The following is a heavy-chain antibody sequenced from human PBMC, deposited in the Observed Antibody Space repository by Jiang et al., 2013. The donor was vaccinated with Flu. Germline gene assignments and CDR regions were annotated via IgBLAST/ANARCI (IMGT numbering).Heavy chain of an antibody. Sequence: GAEVKKPGSSVKVSCKASGGTFSSYAISWVRQAPGQGLEWMGGIIPILGIANYAQKFQGRVTITADKSTSTAYMELSSLRSEDTAVYYCARDDPQYDILTGHDAFDIWGQGTMVTVSS. CDR1: GGTFSSYA. CDR3: ARDDPQYDILTGHDAFDI. V-gene: IGHV1-69*10. J-gene: IGHJ3*02. CDR2: IIPILGIA. D-gene: IGHD3-9*01.